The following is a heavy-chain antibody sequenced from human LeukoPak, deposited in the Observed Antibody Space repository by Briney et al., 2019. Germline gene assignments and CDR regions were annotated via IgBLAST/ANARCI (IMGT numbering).Heavy chain of an antibody. CDR1: GGTFSSYA. D-gene: IGHD6-6*01. V-gene: IGHV1-69*13. J-gene: IGHJ5*02. CDR3: ARGRSEQLVGRRNWFDP. CDR2: IIPIFGTA. Sequence: ASVKVSCKASGGTFSSYAISWVRQAPGQGLEWMGGIIPIFGTANYAQKFQGRVTITADESTSTAYMELSSLRSEDTAVYYCARGRSEQLVGRRNWFDPWGQGTLVTVSS.